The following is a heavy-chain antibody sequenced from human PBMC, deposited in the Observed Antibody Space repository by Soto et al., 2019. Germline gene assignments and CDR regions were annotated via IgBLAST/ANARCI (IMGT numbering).Heavy chain of an antibody. D-gene: IGHD3-3*01. V-gene: IGHV3-66*01. CDR2: IYSGGST. CDR1: GFTVSSNY. Sequence: EVQLVESGGGLVQPGGSLRLSCAASGFTVSSNYMSWVRQAPGKGLEWVSVIYSGGSTYYADSVKGRFTISRDNSKNTLYLQMNSLRAEDTAVYYCASTMGAIMSWYGMDVWGQGTTVTVSS. J-gene: IGHJ6*02. CDR3: ASTMGAIMSWYGMDV.